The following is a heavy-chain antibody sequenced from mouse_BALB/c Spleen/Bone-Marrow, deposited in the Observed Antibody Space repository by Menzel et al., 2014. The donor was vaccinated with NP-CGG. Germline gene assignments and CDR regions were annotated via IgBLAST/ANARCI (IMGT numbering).Heavy chain of an antibody. D-gene: IGHD2-10*02. CDR2: INPYSDGT. Sequence: VQLQQPGPELVKPGASVKMSCKASGYTFTSYVIHWVKQKPGQGLEWIGYINPYSDGTKYNEKFKGKATLTSDKSSSTAYMELSSLTSEDSAVYYCARSPSYGNYVDYWGQGTSVTVSS. CDR3: ARSPSYGNYVDY. J-gene: IGHJ4*01. V-gene: IGHV1-14*01. CDR1: GYTFTSYV.